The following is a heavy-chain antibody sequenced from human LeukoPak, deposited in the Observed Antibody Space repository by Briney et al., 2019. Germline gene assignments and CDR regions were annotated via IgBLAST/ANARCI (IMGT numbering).Heavy chain of an antibody. V-gene: IGHV3-74*01. CDR2: TNSDGKTT. CDR1: GCTFSSYW. D-gene: IGHD4-23*01. CDR3: ARGIRWLDY. Sequence: GGSLRLSYAASGCTFSSYWMHWVRQAPGKGLVWVSRTNSDGKTTRYADSAKGRFTISSDNAKNTLYLQMNSLRAEDTAVYYCARGIRWLDYWGQGSLVTVSS. J-gene: IGHJ4*02.